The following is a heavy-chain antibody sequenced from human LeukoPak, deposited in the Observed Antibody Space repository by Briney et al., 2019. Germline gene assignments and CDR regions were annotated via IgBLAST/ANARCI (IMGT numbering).Heavy chain of an antibody. CDR2: INHSGST. V-gene: IGHV4-34*01. Sequence: SETLSLTCAVYGGSFSGYYWSWIRQPPGKGLEWIGEINHSGSTNYNPSLKSRVTISVDTSKNQFSLKVGSVTAADTGVYYCARGRGNDNWGQGTLVTVSS. CDR3: ARGRGNDN. D-gene: IGHD3-10*01. CDR1: GGSFSGYY. J-gene: IGHJ4*02.